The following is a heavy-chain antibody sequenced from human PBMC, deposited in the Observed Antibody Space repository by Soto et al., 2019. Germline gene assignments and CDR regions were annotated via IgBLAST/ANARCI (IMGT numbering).Heavy chain of an antibody. CDR3: ARNRLGYCSSTSCYLDYYYYMDV. D-gene: IGHD2-2*01. CDR1: GGSISSSSYY. V-gene: IGHV4-39*02. CDR2: IYYSGST. Sequence: SETLSLTCTVSGGSISSSSYYWGWIRQPPGKGLEWIGSIYYSGSTYYNPSLKSRVTISVDTSKNHFSLKLSSVTAADTAVYYCARNRLGYCSSTSCYLDYYYYMDVWGKGTTVTVSS. J-gene: IGHJ6*03.